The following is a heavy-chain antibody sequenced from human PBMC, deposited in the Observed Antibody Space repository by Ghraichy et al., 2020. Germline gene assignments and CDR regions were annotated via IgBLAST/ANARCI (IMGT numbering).Heavy chain of an antibody. V-gene: IGHV4-61*01. Sequence: SQTLSLTCTVSGGSVSSGSYYWSWIRQPPGKGLEWIGYIYYSGSTNYNPSLKSRVTISVDTSKNQFSLKLSSVTAADTAVYYCARGGIVLSYWFDPWGQGTLVTVSS. CDR1: GGSVSSGSYY. D-gene: IGHD2-8*01. CDR3: ARGGIVLSYWFDP. J-gene: IGHJ5*02. CDR2: IYYSGST.